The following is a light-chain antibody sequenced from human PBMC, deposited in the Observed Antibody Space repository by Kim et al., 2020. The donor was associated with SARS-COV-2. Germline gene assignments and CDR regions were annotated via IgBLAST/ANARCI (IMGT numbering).Light chain of an antibody. Sequence: RATINCKSSQTVLYSSDNRNYLAWYQHKPGQPPKLLISWASTRESGVPDRFSGSGSGTDFTLTISSLQAEDVAVYYCQQYYSTPYTFGQGTKLEI. CDR3: QQYYSTPYT. V-gene: IGKV4-1*01. J-gene: IGKJ2*01. CDR1: QTVLYSSDNRNY. CDR2: WAS.